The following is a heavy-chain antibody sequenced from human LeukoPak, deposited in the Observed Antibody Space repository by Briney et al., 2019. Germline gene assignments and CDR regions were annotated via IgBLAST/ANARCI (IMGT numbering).Heavy chain of an antibody. D-gene: IGHD7-27*01. CDR1: GYSISSGYF. J-gene: IGHJ4*02. CDR3: ARARRAGDDVDY. CDR2: IYHSGST. Sequence: SETLSLTCAVSGYSISSGYFWGWIRPPPGKGLGWIGSIYHSGSTYYNPSLKSRVTISLDTSKNQFSLKLSSVTAGDTAVYYCARARRAGDDVDYWGQGTLVTVSS. V-gene: IGHV4-38-2*01.